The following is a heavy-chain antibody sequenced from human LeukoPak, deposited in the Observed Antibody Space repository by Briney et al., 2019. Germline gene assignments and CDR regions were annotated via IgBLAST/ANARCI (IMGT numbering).Heavy chain of an antibody. Sequence: GSSVKVSCKVLEATLRSIVFSWGRQAPGQGLGWWERIIPIFGIANYAQKFQGRVTITADKSTSTAYMELSSLRSEDTAVYYCARGLELRPYYYGMDVWGQGTTVTVSS. CDR2: IIPIFGIA. CDR1: EATLRSIV. CDR3: ARGLELRPYYYGMDV. D-gene: IGHD1-7*01. V-gene: IGHV1-69*04. J-gene: IGHJ6*02.